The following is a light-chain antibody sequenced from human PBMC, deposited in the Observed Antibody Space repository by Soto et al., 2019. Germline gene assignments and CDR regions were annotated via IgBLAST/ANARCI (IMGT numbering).Light chain of an antibody. CDR1: SSDVGGYNY. CDR3: SSYTSSSTLVV. Sequence: QSALTQPASVSGSPGQSITISCTGTSSDVGGYNYVSWYQQHLGKAPKLMIYDVSNRHSGVSKRFSGSKSGNTASLTISGLQAEDEADYYCSSYTSSSTLVVFGGGTKLTVL. J-gene: IGLJ2*01. V-gene: IGLV2-14*01. CDR2: DVS.